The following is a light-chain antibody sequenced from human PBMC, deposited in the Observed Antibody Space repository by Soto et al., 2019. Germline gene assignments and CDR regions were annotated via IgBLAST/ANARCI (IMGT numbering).Light chain of an antibody. J-gene: IGLJ1*01. CDR2: GNS. CDR1: SSNIGAGYD. CDR3: QSYDSSLSVSYV. Sequence: QSVLTQPPSVSGAPGQRVTISCTGSSSNIGAGYDVHWYQQLPGTAPKLLIYGNSNRPSGVPDRFSGSKSGTSASLAITGLQAEDEADYYCQSYDSSLSVSYVFXTGTKVTVL. V-gene: IGLV1-40*01.